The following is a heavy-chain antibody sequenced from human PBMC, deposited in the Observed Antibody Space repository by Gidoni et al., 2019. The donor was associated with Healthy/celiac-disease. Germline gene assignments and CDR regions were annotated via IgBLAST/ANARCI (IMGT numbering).Heavy chain of an antibody. Sequence: EVQLVESGGGLVQPGGSLRLSCAASGFTFSSYWMSWVRQAPGKGLEWVANIKQDGSEKDYVDSVKGRFTISRDNAKNSLYLQMNSLRAEDTAVYYCARDPGARWFDPWGQGTLVTVSS. V-gene: IGHV3-7*01. CDR1: GFTFSSYW. D-gene: IGHD4-17*01. CDR3: ARDPGARWFDP. CDR2: IKQDGSEK. J-gene: IGHJ5*02.